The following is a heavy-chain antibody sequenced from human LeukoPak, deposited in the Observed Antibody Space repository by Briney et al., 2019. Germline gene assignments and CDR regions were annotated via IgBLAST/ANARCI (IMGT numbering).Heavy chain of an antibody. D-gene: IGHD2-2*01. J-gene: IGHJ4*02. CDR2: ISSSSSTI. Sequence: GGSLRLSCAASGFTFSSYSINWVRQAPGKGLEWVSYISSSSSTIYYADSVKGRFTISRDNAKNSLYLQMNSLRAEDTAVYYCTRDWDCSSTSCPGDYWGQGTLVTVSS. CDR3: TRDWDCSSTSCPGDY. CDR1: GFTFSSYS. V-gene: IGHV3-48*01.